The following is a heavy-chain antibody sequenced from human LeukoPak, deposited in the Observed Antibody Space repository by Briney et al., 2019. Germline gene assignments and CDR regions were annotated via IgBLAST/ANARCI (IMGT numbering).Heavy chain of an antibody. V-gene: IGHV4-61*01. CDR2: IYYSGST. J-gene: IGHJ5*01. CDR1: GYSISSGYY. D-gene: IGHD3-10*01. Sequence: SETLSLTCTVSGYSISSGYYWGWIRQPPGKGLEWIGYIYYSGSTNYNPSLKSRVTMSVDTANKQFSLRLSSLTAADTAVYYCARTTYGSGSYYNGENWFDSWGQGTLVTVSS. CDR3: ARTTYGSGSYYNGENWFDS.